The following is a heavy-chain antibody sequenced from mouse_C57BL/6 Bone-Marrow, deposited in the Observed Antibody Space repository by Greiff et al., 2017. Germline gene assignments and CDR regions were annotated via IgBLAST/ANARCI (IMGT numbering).Heavy chain of an antibody. Sequence: EVKLMESGGGLVKPGGSLKLSCAASGFTFSSYAMSWVRQTPEKRLEWVATISDGGSYTYSPDNVKGRFTISRYNAKNNLYLQMSHLKSEDTAMYYCARPSYYSNWWVAWFAYWGQGTLVTVSA. V-gene: IGHV5-4*03. CDR3: ARPSYYSNWWVAWFAY. CDR1: GFTFSSYA. CDR2: ISDGGSYT. J-gene: IGHJ3*01. D-gene: IGHD2-5*01.